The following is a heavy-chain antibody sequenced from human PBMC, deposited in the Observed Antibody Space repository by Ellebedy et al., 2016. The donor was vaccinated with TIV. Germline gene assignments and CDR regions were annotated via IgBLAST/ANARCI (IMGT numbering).Heavy chain of an antibody. J-gene: IGHJ4*02. CDR1: GGSISSSSYY. D-gene: IGHD3-10*01. Sequence: GSLRLSXTVSGGSISSSSYYWSWIRQPPGKGLEWIGYIYYRGSTNYNPSLRSRVTISGDTSKNQLSLKLNSVTAADTAVYYCATNSGSGSYVFDYWGQGTVVTVSS. CDR2: IYYRGST. V-gene: IGHV4-61*01. CDR3: ATNSGSGSYVFDY.